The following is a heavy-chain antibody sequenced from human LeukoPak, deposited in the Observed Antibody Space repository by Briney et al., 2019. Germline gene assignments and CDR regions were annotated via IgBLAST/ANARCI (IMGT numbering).Heavy chain of an antibody. J-gene: IGHJ4*02. CDR3: AKDRGSSGWYYFDY. D-gene: IGHD6-19*01. V-gene: IGHV3-64*04. Sequence: GGSLRLSCSASGFTFSSYAMHWVRQAPGKGLEAVSAISTTGDSRYYADSMKDRVTISRDNSKNTLYLQMNSLRAEDTAVYYCAKDRGSSGWYYFDYWGQGTLVTVSS. CDR1: GFTFSSYA. CDR2: ISTTGDSR.